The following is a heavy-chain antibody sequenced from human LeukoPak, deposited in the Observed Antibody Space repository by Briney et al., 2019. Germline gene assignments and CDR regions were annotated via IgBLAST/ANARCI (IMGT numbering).Heavy chain of an antibody. CDR1: GFTFSSSA. CDR3: VRGRVFVDY. Sequence: GGSLRLPCTASGFTFSSSAMSWVRQAPGKGLEWVSSITSSGDSTYNADSVKGRFIISRDNSKNTLYLQMNSLRAEDTAVYYCVRGRVFVDYWGQGTLVTVSS. D-gene: IGHD3-16*01. CDR2: ITSSGDST. J-gene: IGHJ4*02. V-gene: IGHV3-23*01.